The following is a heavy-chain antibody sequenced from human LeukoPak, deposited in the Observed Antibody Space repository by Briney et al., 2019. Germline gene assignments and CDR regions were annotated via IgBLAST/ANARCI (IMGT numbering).Heavy chain of an antibody. J-gene: IGHJ3*02. CDR1: GGSISSSSYY. D-gene: IGHD2-2*01. Sequence: KSSETLSLTCTVSGGSISSSSYYWGWIRQPPGKGLEWIGSIYYSGSTYYIPSLKSRVTISVDTSKNQFSLKLSSVTAADTAVYYCARLQERFIVEVPAATAFDIWGQGTMVTVSS. V-gene: IGHV4-39*01. CDR2: IYYSGST. CDR3: ARLQERFIVEVPAATAFDI.